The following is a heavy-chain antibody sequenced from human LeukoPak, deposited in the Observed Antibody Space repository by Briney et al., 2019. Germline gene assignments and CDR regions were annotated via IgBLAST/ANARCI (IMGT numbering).Heavy chain of an antibody. J-gene: IGHJ6*02. D-gene: IGHD5-18*01. CDR1: GFTFSSYS. Sequence: GGSLRLSCAASGFTFSSYSMNWVRQVPGKGLEWVSSISSSSSYIYYADSVKGRFTISRDNAKNSLYLQMNSLRAEDTAVYYCARVRRHPIQLRVGTCMDVWGQGTTVTVSS. CDR3: ARVRRHPIQLRVGTCMDV. V-gene: IGHV3-21*01. CDR2: ISSSSSYI.